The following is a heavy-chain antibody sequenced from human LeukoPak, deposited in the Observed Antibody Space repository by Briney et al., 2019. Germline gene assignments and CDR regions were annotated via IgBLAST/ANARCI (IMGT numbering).Heavy chain of an antibody. Sequence: SVKVSCKASGGRFSSYAISWVRQAPGQGLEWMGGIIPIYDTTKYAQKFQGRVTITADESTSTAYMELSSLRSEDTAVYYCATVDSSGYHNWFDPWGQGTLVTVSS. CDR2: IIPIYDTT. V-gene: IGHV1-69*01. D-gene: IGHD3-22*01. CDR3: ATVDSSGYHNWFDP. J-gene: IGHJ5*02. CDR1: GGRFSSYA.